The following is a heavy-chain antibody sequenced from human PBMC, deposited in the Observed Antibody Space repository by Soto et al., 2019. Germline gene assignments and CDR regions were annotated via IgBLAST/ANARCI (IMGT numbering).Heavy chain of an antibody. CDR2: TYYRSNRYT. D-gene: IGHD4-4*01. V-gene: IGHV6-1*01. CDR1: GGSLSRNTAA. J-gene: IGHJ4*02. Sequence: QPLSFTCAISGGSLSRNTAAWNLIRQSLSRGLEWLGRTYYRSNRYTDYAASVKSRITINPDTSKNQFSLQLNSVTPEDTAVYYCARDPPDFHSAFDYWGQGTLVTVS. CDR3: ARDPPDFHSAFDY.